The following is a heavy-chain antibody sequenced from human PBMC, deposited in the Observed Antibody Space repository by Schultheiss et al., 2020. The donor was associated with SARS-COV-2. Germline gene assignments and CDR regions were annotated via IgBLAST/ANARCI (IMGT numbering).Heavy chain of an antibody. Sequence: SETLSLTCTVSGGSISSYYWSWIRQPPGKGLEWIGYIYYSGSTNYNPSLKSRVTISVDTSKNQFSLKLSSVTAADTAVYYCARHLNWAAGDWFDPWGQGTLVTVSS. V-gene: IGHV4-59*01. J-gene: IGHJ5*02. CDR2: IYYSGST. CDR1: GGSISSYY. CDR3: ARHLNWAAGDWFDP. D-gene: IGHD7-27*01.